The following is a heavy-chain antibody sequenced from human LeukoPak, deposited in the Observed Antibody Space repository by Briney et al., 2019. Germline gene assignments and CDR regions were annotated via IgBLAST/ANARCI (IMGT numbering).Heavy chain of an antibody. D-gene: IGHD3-22*01. CDR3: ARSYDSSGYYFEGDWFDP. CDR1: GYTFTGYY. V-gene: IGHV1-2*02. CDR2: INPNSGGT. J-gene: IGHJ5*02. Sequence: GASVKVSCKASGYTFTGYYMHWVRQAPGQGLEWMEWINPNSGGTNYAQKFQGRVTMTRDTSISTAYMELSRLRSDDTAVYYCARSYDSSGYYFEGDWFDPWGQGTLVTVSS.